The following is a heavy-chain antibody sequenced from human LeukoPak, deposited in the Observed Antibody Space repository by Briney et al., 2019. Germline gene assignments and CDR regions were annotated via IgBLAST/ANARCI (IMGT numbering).Heavy chain of an antibody. D-gene: IGHD6-19*01. CDR1: GGSISSSNW. CDR3: ARVRAVAGTNYYYGMDV. J-gene: IGHJ6*02. CDR2: IYHSGST. V-gene: IGHV4-4*02. Sequence: PSETLSLTCAVSGGSISSSNWWSWVRQPPGKGLEWIGEIYHSGSTNYNPSLKSRVTISVDKSKNQFSLKLSSVTAADTAVYYCARVRAVAGTNYYYGMDVWGQGTTVTVSS.